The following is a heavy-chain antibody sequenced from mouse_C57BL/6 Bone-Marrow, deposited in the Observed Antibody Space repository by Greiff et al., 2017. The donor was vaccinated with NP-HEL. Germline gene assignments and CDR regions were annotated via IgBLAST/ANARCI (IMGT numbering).Heavy chain of an antibody. CDR2: IYPGDGDT. CDR3: ASRYFDY. J-gene: IGHJ2*01. Sequence: QVQLKESGPELVKPGASVKISCKASGYAFSSSWMNWVKQRPGKGLEWIGRIYPGDGDTNYNGKFKGKATLTADKSSSTAYMQLSSLTSEDSAVYFCASRYFDYWGQGTTLTVSS. V-gene: IGHV1-82*01. CDR1: GYAFSSSW.